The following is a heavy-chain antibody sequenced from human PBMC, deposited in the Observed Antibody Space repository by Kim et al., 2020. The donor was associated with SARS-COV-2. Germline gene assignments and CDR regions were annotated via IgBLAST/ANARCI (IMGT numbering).Heavy chain of an antibody. J-gene: IGHJ4*02. D-gene: IGHD6-13*01. CDR1: GFTFSSYG. Sequence: GGSLRLSCAASGFTFSSYGMHWVRQAPGKGLEWVAVISYDGSNKYYADSVKGRFTISRDNSKNTLYLQMNSLRAEDTAVYYCAKDRAADFDYWGQGTLVTVSS. CDR2: ISYDGSNK. V-gene: IGHV3-30*18. CDR3: AKDRAADFDY.